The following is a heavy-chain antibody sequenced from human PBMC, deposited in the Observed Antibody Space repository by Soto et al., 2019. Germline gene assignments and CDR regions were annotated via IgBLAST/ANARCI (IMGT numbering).Heavy chain of an antibody. CDR1: GFTFSNQS. Sequence: EVQLEESGGGLVQPGGSLRLSCAASGFTFSNQSMNWVRQAPGKGLEWVSYISSSSSTILYEDSVKGRFTISRDNAKKSLYLQMNSLRDEDTAVYYCARDAYSSGWYTWFDPWGQGTLVTVSS. J-gene: IGHJ5*02. D-gene: IGHD6-19*01. V-gene: IGHV3-48*02. CDR3: ARDAYSSGWYTWFDP. CDR2: ISSSSSTI.